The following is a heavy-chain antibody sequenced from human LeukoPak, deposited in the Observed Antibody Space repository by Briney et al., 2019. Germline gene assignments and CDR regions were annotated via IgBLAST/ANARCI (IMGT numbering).Heavy chain of an antibody. J-gene: IGHJ4*02. CDR1: GGSISSYY. V-gene: IGHV4-4*07. CDR2: IYTSGST. D-gene: IGHD6-13*01. Sequence: SETLSLTCTVSGGSISSYYWSWIRQPAGKGLEWIGRIYTSGSTNYNPSLKSRVTMSVDTSKNQFSLKLSSVTAADTAVYYCARGSIAAARRYFDYWGQGTLVTVSS. CDR3: ARGSIAAARRYFDY.